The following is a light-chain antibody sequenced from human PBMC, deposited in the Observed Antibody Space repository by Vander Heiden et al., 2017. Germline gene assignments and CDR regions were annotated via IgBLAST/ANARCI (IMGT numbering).Light chain of an antibody. Sequence: QLVLTQSPSASASLGASVKLTCTLSSGHRSYAIAWHQQQPEKGPRYLMKLNSDGSHSKGDGIPDRFSGSSFGAERYLTISSLQSEDEADYYCQTWGTGHVVFGGGTKLTVL. J-gene: IGLJ2*01. V-gene: IGLV4-69*01. CDR2: LNSDGSH. CDR1: SGHRSYA. CDR3: QTWGTGHVV.